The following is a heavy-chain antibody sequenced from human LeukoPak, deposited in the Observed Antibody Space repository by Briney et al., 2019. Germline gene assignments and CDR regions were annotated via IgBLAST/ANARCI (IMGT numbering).Heavy chain of an antibody. D-gene: IGHD3-22*01. CDR3: AKYSTYYDSSGHFDY. CDR1: GFTFSSYA. J-gene: IGHJ4*02. V-gene: IGHV3-23*01. CDR2: ISGSGGDT. Sequence: GGSLRLSCAASGFTFSSYAMTWVRQAPGKGLEWVSGISGSGGDTYYADSVKGRFTISRDNSKNTLYLQMNSLRAEDTAVYYCAKYSTYYDSSGHFDYWGQGTLVTVSS.